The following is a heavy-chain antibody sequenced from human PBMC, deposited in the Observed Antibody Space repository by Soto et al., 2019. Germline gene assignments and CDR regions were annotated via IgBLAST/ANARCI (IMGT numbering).Heavy chain of an antibody. CDR2: IYCSGST. Sequence: SETLSLTCTVSGGSISSGDYYWSWIRQPPGKSLEWIGYIYCSGSTYYNPSLKSRVTISVDTSKNQFPLKLSSVTAADTAVYYCARRFLEWLPNNWFDPWGQGTLVTVSS. J-gene: IGHJ5*02. D-gene: IGHD3-3*01. CDR1: GGSISSGDYY. CDR3: ARRFLEWLPNNWFDP. V-gene: IGHV4-30-4*01.